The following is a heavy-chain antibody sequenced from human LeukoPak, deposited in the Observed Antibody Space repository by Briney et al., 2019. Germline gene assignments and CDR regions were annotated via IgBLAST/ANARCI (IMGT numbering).Heavy chain of an antibody. J-gene: IGHJ6*02. D-gene: IGHD3-3*01. V-gene: IGHV4-4*07. CDR2: IYTSGST. CDR1: GGSISSYY. CDR3: ARDHRSYYDFWSGTPYYGMDV. Sequence: SETLSLTCTVSGGSISSYYWSWIRQPAGKGLEWIGRIYTSGSTNYNPSLKSRVTISVDTSKNQFSLKLSSVTAADTAVYYCARDHRSYYDFWSGTPYYGMDVWGQGTTVTVSS.